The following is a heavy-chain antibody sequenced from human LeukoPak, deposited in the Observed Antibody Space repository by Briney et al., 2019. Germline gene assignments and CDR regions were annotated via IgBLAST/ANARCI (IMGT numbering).Heavy chain of an antibody. CDR2: ISSSSSYI. CDR3: ARGDDFWSGTLRFDP. Sequence: TGGSLRLSCAASGFTFSSYSMNWVRQAPGKGLEWVSSISSSSSYIYYADSVKGRFTISRDNAKNSLYLQMNSLRAEDTAVYYCARGDDFWSGTLRFDPWGQGTLVTVSP. J-gene: IGHJ5*02. D-gene: IGHD3-3*01. V-gene: IGHV3-21*01. CDR1: GFTFSSYS.